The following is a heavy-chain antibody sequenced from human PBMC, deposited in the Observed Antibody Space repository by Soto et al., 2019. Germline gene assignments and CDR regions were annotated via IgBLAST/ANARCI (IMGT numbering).Heavy chain of an antibody. CDR2: TIPILSMS. Sequence: QVHLVQSGAELKKPGSSVRVSCKASGDTFSSYTINWVRQAPGLGLEWMGRTIPILSMSNYALKFQGRLTITADKSTSTAYMELSSLRSEDTAIYYCATSYGSWSQAFDYWGQGALVTVSS. D-gene: IGHD3-10*01. J-gene: IGHJ4*02. V-gene: IGHV1-69*02. CDR1: GDTFSSYT. CDR3: ATSYGSWSQAFDY.